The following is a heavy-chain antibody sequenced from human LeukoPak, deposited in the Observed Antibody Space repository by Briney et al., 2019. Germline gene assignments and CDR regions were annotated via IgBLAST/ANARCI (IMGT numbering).Heavy chain of an antibody. D-gene: IGHD7-27*01. J-gene: IGHJ4*02. CDR3: AKEKGANWDPFDC. CDR2: INWNGETI. Sequence: PGGSLRLSCATSGFTFDDFGMAWVRQVPGKGPEWVSGINWNGETIAYRDSVKGRFTISRDSARRSVYLQMNSLRDEDTALYYCAKEKGANWDPFDCWGRGTLVIVSS. V-gene: IGHV3-20*04. CDR1: GFTFDDFG.